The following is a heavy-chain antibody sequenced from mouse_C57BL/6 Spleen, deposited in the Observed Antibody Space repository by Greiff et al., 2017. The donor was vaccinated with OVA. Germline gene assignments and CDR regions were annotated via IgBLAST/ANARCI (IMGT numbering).Heavy chain of an antibody. CDR1: GFSLTSYG. D-gene: IGHD2-1*01. CDR3: ARNENYGTLLGAMDY. CDR2: IWSGGST. Sequence: VKLMESGPGLVQPSQSLSITCTVSGFSLTSYGVHWVRQSPGKGLEWLGVIWSGGSTDYNAAFISRLSISKDNSKSQVFFKMNSLQADDTAIYYCARNENYGTLLGAMDYWGQGTSVTVSS. J-gene: IGHJ4*01. V-gene: IGHV2-2*01.